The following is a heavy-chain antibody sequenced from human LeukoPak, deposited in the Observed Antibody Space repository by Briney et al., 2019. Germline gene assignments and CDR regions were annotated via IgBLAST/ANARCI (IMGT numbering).Heavy chain of an antibody. D-gene: IGHD1-1*01. J-gene: IGHJ6*02. V-gene: IGHV1-2*02. CDR3: ARSSGGRTTGTDGMDV. CDR2: INPNSGGT. CDR1: GYTFTGYY. Sequence: GASVKASCKASGYTFTGYYMHWVRQAPGQGLEWMGWINPNSGGTNYARKFQGRVTMTRDTSISTAYMELSRLRSDDTAVYYCARSSGGRTTGTDGMDVWGQGTTVTVSS.